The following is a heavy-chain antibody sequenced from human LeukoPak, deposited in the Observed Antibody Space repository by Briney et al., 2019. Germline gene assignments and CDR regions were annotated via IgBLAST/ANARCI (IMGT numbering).Heavy chain of an antibody. Sequence: GGSLRLSCAASGFTVISNYMSWVRQAPGKGLEWVSVIYSGGSTYYADSVKGRFTISRDNSKNTLYLQMNSLRAEDTAVYYCARVDGYFEGNDYWGQGTLVTVSS. D-gene: IGHD3-9*01. CDR3: ARVDGYFEGNDY. CDR1: GFTVISNY. CDR2: IYSGGST. J-gene: IGHJ4*02. V-gene: IGHV3-53*01.